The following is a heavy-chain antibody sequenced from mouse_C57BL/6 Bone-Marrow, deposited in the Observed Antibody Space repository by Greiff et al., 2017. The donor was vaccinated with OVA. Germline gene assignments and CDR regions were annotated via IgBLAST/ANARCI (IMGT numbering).Heavy chain of an antibody. CDR3: ASTFYYDYDMTGYYFDY. Sequence: VQGVESGPGLVAPSQSLSITCTVSGFSLTSYAISWVRQPPGKGLEWLGVIWTGGGTNYTSALKSRLSISTDNSKSQVFLKMNSLQTDDTARYYCASTFYYDYDMTGYYFDYWGQGTTLTVSS. D-gene: IGHD2-4*01. CDR1: GFSLTSYA. J-gene: IGHJ2*01. CDR2: IWTGGGT. V-gene: IGHV2-9-1*01.